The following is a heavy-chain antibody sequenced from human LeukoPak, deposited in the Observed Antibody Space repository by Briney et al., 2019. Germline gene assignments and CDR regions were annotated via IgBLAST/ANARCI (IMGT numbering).Heavy chain of an antibody. CDR2: ISYDGSNR. D-gene: IGHD3-3*01. V-gene: IGHV3-30*04. Sequence: KPGGSLRLSCTASGFTFSSYAMHWVRQAPGKGLEWVAVISYDGSNRYYADSVKGRFTISRDNSKNTLYLQMNSLRAEDTAVYYCTREKHSRIFGGVIRSPLRNSFDYWGQGTLVTVSS. CDR1: GFTFSSYA. J-gene: IGHJ4*02. CDR3: TREKHSRIFGGVIRSPLRNSFDY.